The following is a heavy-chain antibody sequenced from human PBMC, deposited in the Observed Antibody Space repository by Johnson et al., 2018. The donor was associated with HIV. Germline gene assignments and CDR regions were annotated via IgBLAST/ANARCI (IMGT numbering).Heavy chain of an antibody. CDR3: ARARNWNDDDAFDI. CDR1: GFTLSRYW. Sequence: VQLVESGGGLVQSGGSLRLSCAASGFTLSRYWMSWVRQAPGKGLEWVANIKQDGSETYYVDAVKGRFTISRDNAKNSLFLQMNSLRAEDTAVYYCARARNWNDDDAFDIWGQGTMVTVSS. V-gene: IGHV3-7*02. J-gene: IGHJ3*02. D-gene: IGHD1-1*01. CDR2: IKQDGSET.